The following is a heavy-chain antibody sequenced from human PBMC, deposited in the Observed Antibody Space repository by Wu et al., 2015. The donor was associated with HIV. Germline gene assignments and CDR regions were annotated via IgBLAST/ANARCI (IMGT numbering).Heavy chain of an antibody. D-gene: IGHD3-10*01. Sequence: EVQLVQSGAEVKKPGATVKISCKVSGYTFTDYYMHWVQQAPGKGLEWMGLVDPEDGETIYAEKFQGRVAITADTSTDTAYMELSSLRSEDTAVYYCATDEWPKKTLWFGELLIGDNWFDPWGQGTLVTVSS. J-gene: IGHJ5*02. CDR2: VDPEDGET. CDR1: GYTFTDYY. V-gene: IGHV1-69-2*01. CDR3: ATDEWPKKTLWFGELLIGDNWFDP.